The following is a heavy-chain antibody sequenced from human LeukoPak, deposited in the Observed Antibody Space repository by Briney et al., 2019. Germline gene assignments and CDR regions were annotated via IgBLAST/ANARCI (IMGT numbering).Heavy chain of an antibody. CDR2: INHSGST. J-gene: IGHJ4*02. CDR1: SGSFSGYY. V-gene: IGHV4-34*01. D-gene: IGHD4-17*01. Sequence: SETLSLTCAVYSGSFSGYYWSWIRQPPGKGLEWIGEINHSGSTNYNPSLKSRVTISVDTSKNQFSLKLSSVTAADTAVYYCARYSTADPSFDYWGQGTLVTVSS. CDR3: ARYSTADPSFDY.